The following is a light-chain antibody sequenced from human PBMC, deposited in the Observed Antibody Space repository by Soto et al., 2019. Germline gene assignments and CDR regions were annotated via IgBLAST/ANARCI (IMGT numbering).Light chain of an antibody. J-gene: IGLJ2*01. Sequence: QAVVTQPPSASGTPGQRVTISWSGSSSNIGSNTVNWYQQLPGTAPKLLIYSNNQRPSGVPDRFSGSKSGTSASLAISGLQSEDEADYYCAAWDDSLNGSVVFGGGTKLTVL. V-gene: IGLV1-44*01. CDR2: SNN. CDR1: SSNIGSNT. CDR3: AAWDDSLNGSVV.